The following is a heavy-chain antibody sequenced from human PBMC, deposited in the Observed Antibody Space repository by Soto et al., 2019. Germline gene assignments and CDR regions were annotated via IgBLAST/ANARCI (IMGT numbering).Heavy chain of an antibody. CDR1: GFSLTTTVAG. Sequence: QITLKESGPTLVQPTQTLTLTFTFSGFSLTTTVAGVGWIRQPPGKALEWLALIYWGDDRRSSPSLKSRLTITKDTSNPQVVLTMTNMAPVDTATYFCAPRAWYAFGFWGQGTLVSVSS. V-gene: IGHV2-5*02. J-gene: IGHJ3*01. CDR2: IYWGDDR. D-gene: IGHD2-8*02. CDR3: APRAWYAFGF.